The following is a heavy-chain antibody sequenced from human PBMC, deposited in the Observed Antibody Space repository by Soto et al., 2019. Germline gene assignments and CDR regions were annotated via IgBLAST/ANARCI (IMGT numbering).Heavy chain of an antibody. D-gene: IGHD2-2*01. CDR1: GGTFSSYA. V-gene: IGHV1-69*01. CDR2: IIPISGTA. Sequence: QVKLVQSGAEVKKPESSVKVSCKASGGTFSSYAISWVRQAPGQGLEWMGGIIPISGTANYAQKFQGRVTITADESTSTAYMELSSLRSEDTAVYYCARSQGSSTSLEIYYYYYYGMDVWGQGTTVTVSS. J-gene: IGHJ6*02. CDR3: ARSQGSSTSLEIYYYYYYGMDV.